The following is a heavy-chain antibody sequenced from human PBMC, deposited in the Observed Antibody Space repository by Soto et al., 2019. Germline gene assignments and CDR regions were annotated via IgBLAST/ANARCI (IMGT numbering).Heavy chain of an antibody. V-gene: IGHV3-72*01. Sequence: GGSLRLSCAASGFTFSDHYMDWVRQAPGKGLEWVGRIRKKVNGYTTEYAASVRGRFTISRDDSENSLFLQLNSLKTEDTALYYCVRVSNTFHFDNWGQGTLVTVSS. CDR2: IRKKVNGYTT. J-gene: IGHJ4*02. CDR3: VRVSNTFHFDN. D-gene: IGHD2-2*01. CDR1: GFTFSDHY.